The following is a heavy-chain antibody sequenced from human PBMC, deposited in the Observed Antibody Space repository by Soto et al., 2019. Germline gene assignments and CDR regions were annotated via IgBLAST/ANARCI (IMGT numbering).Heavy chain of an antibody. CDR1: GYTFTSYG. V-gene: IGHV1-18*01. D-gene: IGHD1-26*01. CDR3: AREVAESYYAFDI. Sequence: ASVKVSCKASGYTFTSYGISWVRQAPGQELEWMGWISAYNGNTNYAQKLQGSVTMTTETSKSTAYMQLRSLRYDDTAVYYWAREVAESYYAFDIWGKGTMVNVSS. CDR2: ISAYNGNT. J-gene: IGHJ3*02.